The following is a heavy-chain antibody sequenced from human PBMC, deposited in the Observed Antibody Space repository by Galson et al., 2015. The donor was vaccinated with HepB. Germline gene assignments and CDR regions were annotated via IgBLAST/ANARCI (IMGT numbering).Heavy chain of an antibody. V-gene: IGHV3-23*01. Sequence: SLRLSCAASGFTFSSYAMSWVRQAPGKGLEWVSAISGSGGSTYYADSVKGRFTISRDNSKNTLYLQMNSLRAEDTAVYYCANGSVPAAIRLLGYWGQGTLVTVSS. J-gene: IGHJ4*02. CDR2: ISGSGGST. CDR3: ANGSVPAAIRLLGY. D-gene: IGHD2-2*02. CDR1: GFTFSSYA.